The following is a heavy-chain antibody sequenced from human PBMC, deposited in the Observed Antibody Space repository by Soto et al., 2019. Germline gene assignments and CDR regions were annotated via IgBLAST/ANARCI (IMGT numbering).Heavy chain of an antibody. J-gene: IGHJ4*02. CDR1: GDSISNGDYY. D-gene: IGHD3-16*02. CDR2: IDSSGST. Sequence: SKILSLTCTVSGDSISNGDYYWMWIRQPPGRVLEWIGYIDSSGSTYYNPSLKSRLTMSVDMSKNQFSLRLTSVTAADTAVYYCASRYLYWGQGLLVTV. V-gene: IGHV4-30-4*01. CDR3: ASRYLY.